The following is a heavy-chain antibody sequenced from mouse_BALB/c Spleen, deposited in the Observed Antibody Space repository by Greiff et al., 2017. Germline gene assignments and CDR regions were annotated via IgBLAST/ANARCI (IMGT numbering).Heavy chain of an antibody. V-gene: IGHV1S81*02. J-gene: IGHJ3*01. CDR2: INPSNGRT. CDR1: GYTFTSYW. Sequence: QVQLKQPGAELVKPGASVKLSCKASGYTFTSYWMHWVKQRPGQGLEWIGEINPSNGRTNYNEKFKSKATLTVDKSSSTAYMQLSSLTSEGSAVYYCARDYGSGVGCAYWGQGTLVTVSA. CDR3: ARDYGSGVGCAY. D-gene: IGHD1-1*01.